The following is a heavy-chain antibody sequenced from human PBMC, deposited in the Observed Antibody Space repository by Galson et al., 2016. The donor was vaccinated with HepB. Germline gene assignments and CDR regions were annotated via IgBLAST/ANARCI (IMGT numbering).Heavy chain of an antibody. CDR1: GITFNTYN. CDR2: ISTSSSPI. CDR3: ARIIKTGTTSHFDY. J-gene: IGHJ4*02. D-gene: IGHD1-7*01. Sequence: SLRLSCAASGITFNTYNMVWVRQAPGKGLEWVSYISTSSSPISYRDSVKSRFTISRDNTKNSLYLQLNSLRAEDTAVYYCARIIKTGTTSHFDYWGQGTLVTVSS. V-gene: IGHV3-21*01.